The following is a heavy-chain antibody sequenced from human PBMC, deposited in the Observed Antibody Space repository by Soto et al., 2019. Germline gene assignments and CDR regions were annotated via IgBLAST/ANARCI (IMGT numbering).Heavy chain of an antibody. CDR1: GGSFSGYY. V-gene: IGHV4-34*01. CDR3: ARVEATEAASWGVNWFDP. D-gene: IGHD2-2*01. CDR2: INHSGST. J-gene: IGHJ5*02. Sequence: SETLSLTCAVYGGSFSGYYWSWIRQPPGKGLEWIGEINHSGSTNYNPSLKSRVTISVDTSKNQFSLKLSSVTAADTAVYYCARVEATEAASWGVNWFDPWGQGTLVTVSS.